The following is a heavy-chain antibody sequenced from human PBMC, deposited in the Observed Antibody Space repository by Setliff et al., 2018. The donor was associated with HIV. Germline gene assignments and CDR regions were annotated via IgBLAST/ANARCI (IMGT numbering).Heavy chain of an antibody. Sequence: ASVKVSCKASGYRFSSYAMTWIRQAPGQGLEWMGWINTDTGNPTYAQAFRGRFVFSMDTSVSTAYMQINRLKADDTAVYYCARSRGGGWESEGFDSWGQGTLVTVSS. D-gene: IGHD1-26*01. V-gene: IGHV7-4-1*02. J-gene: IGHJ5*01. CDR2: INTDTGNP. CDR3: ARSRGGGWESEGFDS. CDR1: GYRFSSYA.